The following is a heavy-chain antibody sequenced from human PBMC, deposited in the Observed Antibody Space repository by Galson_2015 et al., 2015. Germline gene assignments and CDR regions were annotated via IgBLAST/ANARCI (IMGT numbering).Heavy chain of an antibody. Sequence: RLSCAASGFTFGDYAMSWFRQAPGKGLEWVGFIRSKAYGGTTEYAASVKGRFTISRDDSKSIAYLQMNSLKTEDTAVYYCTRDRDYSSYYYYYYMDVWGKGTTVTVSS. D-gene: IGHD4-11*01. V-gene: IGHV3-49*03. CDR3: TRDRDYSSYYYYYYMDV. CDR2: IRSKAYGGTT. CDR1: GFTFGDYA. J-gene: IGHJ6*03.